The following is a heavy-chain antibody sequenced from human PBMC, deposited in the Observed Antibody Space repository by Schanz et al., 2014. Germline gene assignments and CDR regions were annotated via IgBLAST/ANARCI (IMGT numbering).Heavy chain of an antibody. Sequence: EVQLVESGGGLVQPGGSLRLSCAASGFTFNNYDMNWVRLVPGKGLECVSGISGGGGSAYYADSVKGRFTISRDNSKNTLYLQMSSLRAEDTAVYYCAKVWGSDYFYPFDYWGQGTLGTVSS. CDR3: AKVWGSDYFYPFDY. J-gene: IGHJ4*02. D-gene: IGHD3-22*01. V-gene: IGHV3-23*04. CDR2: ISGGGGSA. CDR1: GFTFNNYD.